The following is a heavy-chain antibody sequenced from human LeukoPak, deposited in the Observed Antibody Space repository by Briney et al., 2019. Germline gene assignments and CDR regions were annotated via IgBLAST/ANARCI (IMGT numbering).Heavy chain of an antibody. CDR3: ARDSGDYVWGSYRPRYFDY. Sequence: SETLSLTCTVSGGSISSYYWGWIRQPAGKGLEWIGRTYTSGSTNYNPSLKSRVTMSVDTSKNQFSLKLSSVTAADTAVYYCARDSGDYVWGSYRPRYFDYWGQGTLVTVS. V-gene: IGHV4-4*07. CDR1: GGSISSYY. CDR2: TYTSGST. J-gene: IGHJ4*02. D-gene: IGHD3-16*02.